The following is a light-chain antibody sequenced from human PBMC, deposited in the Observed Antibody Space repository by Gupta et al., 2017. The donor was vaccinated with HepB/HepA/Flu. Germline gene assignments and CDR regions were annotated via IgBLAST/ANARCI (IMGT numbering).Light chain of an antibody. Sequence: DIVMTQSPLSLPVIPGESASISCRSSESLLHSDGNNYLDWYLQKPGQSPQLLMYVASQRAFGVPDRFSGCGSGTDFTLKIIKVAAEDVVVYYCSGTLQTGLTFGGGTKVEI. CDR3: SGTLQTGLT. CDR2: VAS. CDR1: ESLLHSDGNNY. J-gene: IGKJ4*01. V-gene: IGKV2-28*01.